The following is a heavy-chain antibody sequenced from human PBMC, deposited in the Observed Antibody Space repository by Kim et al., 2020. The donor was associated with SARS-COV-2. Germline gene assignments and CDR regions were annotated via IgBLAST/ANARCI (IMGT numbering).Heavy chain of an antibody. CDR3: ARDTPGQKAYDI. J-gene: IGHJ3*02. Sequence: YAGSVNSRITINADTSQNQFSLQMNSVSPEDTAVYYCARDTPGQKAYDIWGQGTMVTVSS. V-gene: IGHV6-1*01.